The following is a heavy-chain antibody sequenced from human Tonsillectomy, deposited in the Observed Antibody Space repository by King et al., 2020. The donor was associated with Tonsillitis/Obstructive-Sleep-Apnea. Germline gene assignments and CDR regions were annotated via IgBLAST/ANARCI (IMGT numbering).Heavy chain of an antibody. CDR3: ARVMERGGWPDC. V-gene: IGHV4-34*01. CDR1: GGSVSGYY. CDR2: INHSGST. Sequence: VQLQQWGAGLLKPSETLSLTCAVYGGSVSGYYWSWIRQPPGKGLEWIGEINHSGSTNYNPSLKSRVTISVDTSKNQFFLKLSSVTAADTAVYYCARVMERGGWPDCWGQGTLVTVSS. J-gene: IGHJ4*02. D-gene: IGHD1-1*01.